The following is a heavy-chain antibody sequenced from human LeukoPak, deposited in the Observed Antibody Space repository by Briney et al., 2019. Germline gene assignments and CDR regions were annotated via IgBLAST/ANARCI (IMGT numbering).Heavy chain of an antibody. CDR1: GFTFSSYA. D-gene: IGHD3-22*01. Sequence: GGSLRLSCAASGFTFSSYAMHWVRQAPGKGLEWVAVISYDGSNKYYADSVKGRFTISRDNSKNTLYLQMNSLRAEDTAVYYCAKGSAHYDSSGYYFFIPTAEYFQHWGQGTLVTVSS. CDR3: AKGSAHYDSSGYYFFIPTAEYFQH. CDR2: ISYDGSNK. V-gene: IGHV3-30*04. J-gene: IGHJ1*01.